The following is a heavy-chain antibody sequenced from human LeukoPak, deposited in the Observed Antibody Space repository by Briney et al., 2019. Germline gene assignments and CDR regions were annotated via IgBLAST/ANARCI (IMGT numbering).Heavy chain of an antibody. CDR2: INWNGGST. V-gene: IGHV3-20*04. CDR3: ARVPAAYEGVGYYYYYYMDV. CDR1: GFTFDDYG. Sequence: GGSLRLSCAASGFTFDDYGMSWVRQAPGKGLEWVSGINWNGGSTGYADSVKGRFTISRDSAKNSLYLQMNSLRAEDTALYYCARVPAAYEGVGYYYYYYMDVWGKGTTVTVSS. D-gene: IGHD5-12*01. J-gene: IGHJ6*03.